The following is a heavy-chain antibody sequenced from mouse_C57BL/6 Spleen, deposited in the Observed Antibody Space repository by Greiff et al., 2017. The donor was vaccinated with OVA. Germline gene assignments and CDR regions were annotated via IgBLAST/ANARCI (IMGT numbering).Heavy chain of an antibody. V-gene: IGHV1-15*01. D-gene: IGHD2-3*01. CDR2: IDPETGGT. CDR3: TRRRDDGDY. CDR1: GYTFTDYE. Sequence: QVQLKESGAELVRPGASVTLSCKASGYTFTDYEMHWVKQTPVHGLEWIGAIDPETGGTAYNQKFKGKAILTADKSSSTAYMELRSLTSEDSAVYYCTRRRDDGDYWGQGTTRTVSS. J-gene: IGHJ2*01.